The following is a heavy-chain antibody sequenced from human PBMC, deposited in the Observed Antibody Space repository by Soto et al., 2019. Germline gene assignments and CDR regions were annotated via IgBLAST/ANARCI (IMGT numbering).Heavy chain of an antibody. V-gene: IGHV3-30*18. J-gene: IGHJ3*02. CDR1: GFTFSSYG. D-gene: IGHD1-26*01. CDR2: ISYDGSNK. CDR3: AKVGLIVGATNRAFDI. Sequence: QVQLVESGGGVVQPGRSLRLSCAASGFTFSSYGMHWVRQAPGKGLEWVAVISYDGSNKYYADSVKGRFTISRDNSKNTLYLQMNSLRAEDTAVYYCAKVGLIVGATNRAFDIWGQGTMVTVSS.